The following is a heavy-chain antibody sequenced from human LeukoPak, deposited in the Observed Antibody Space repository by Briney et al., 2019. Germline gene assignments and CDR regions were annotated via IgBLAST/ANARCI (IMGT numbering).Heavy chain of an antibody. V-gene: IGHV4-39*07. CDR3: ARGVGVVGATGY. Sequence: SETLSLTCTVSGGSISSSSYYWGWIRQPPGKGLEWIGSIYSSGSTYYNPSLKSRVTISVDTSKNQFSLKLSSVTAADTAVYYCARGVGVVGATGYWGQGTLVTVSS. J-gene: IGHJ4*02. CDR2: IYSSGST. D-gene: IGHD1-26*01. CDR1: GGSISSSSYY.